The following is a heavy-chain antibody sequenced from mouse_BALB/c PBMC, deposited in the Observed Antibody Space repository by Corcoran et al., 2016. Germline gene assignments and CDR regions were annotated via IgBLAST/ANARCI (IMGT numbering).Heavy chain of an antibody. CDR1: GFNIKDTY. CDR3: ARWYWYFDV. V-gene: IGHV14-3*02. CDR2: IDPANGNT. Sequence: EVQLQQSGAELVKPGASVKLSCTASGFNIKDTYMHWVKQRPEQGLEWIGRIDPANGNTKYDPKFQGKATITADTSSNKAYLQLSSLTSEDTAVYYCARWYWYFDVWGAGTTVTVSS. J-gene: IGHJ1*01.